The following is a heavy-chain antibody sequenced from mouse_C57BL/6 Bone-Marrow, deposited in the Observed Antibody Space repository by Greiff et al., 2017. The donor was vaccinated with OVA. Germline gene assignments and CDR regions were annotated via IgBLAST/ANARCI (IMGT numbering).Heavy chain of an antibody. CDR2: IRSKSNNYAT. J-gene: IGHJ2*01. D-gene: IGHD3-2*02. V-gene: IGHV10-1*01. Sequence: EVQLQQSGGGLVQPTGSLKLSCAASGFSFNTYAMNWVRQAPGKGLEWVARIRSKSNNYATYYADSVKDRFTISRDDSESMLYLQMNNLKTEDTAMYYCVRDSSGYFDYWGQGTTLTVSS. CDR1: GFSFNTYA. CDR3: VRDSSGYFDY.